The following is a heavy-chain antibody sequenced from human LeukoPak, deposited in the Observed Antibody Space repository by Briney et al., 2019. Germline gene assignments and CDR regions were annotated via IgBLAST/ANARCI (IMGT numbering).Heavy chain of an antibody. Sequence: SGTLSLTCAVSDGSITDNWWSWVRQPPGKGLEWIGEIFHSGGTNYNPSLKSRVTISIDTSKNQLSLNLNSVPAADTAVYYCARAAAYNLDHWGQGTLVIVSS. CDR2: IFHSGGT. D-gene: IGHD6-13*01. CDR1: DGSITDNW. J-gene: IGHJ4*02. V-gene: IGHV4-4*02. CDR3: ARAAAYNLDH.